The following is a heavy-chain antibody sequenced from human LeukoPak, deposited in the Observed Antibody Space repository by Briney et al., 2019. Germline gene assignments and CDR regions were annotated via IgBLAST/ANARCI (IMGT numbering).Heavy chain of an antibody. CDR1: GGSFSGYY. V-gene: IGHV4-34*01. D-gene: IGHD2-2*01. Sequence: SETLSLTCAVYGGSFSGYYWSWIRQPPGKGLEWIGQINHSGSTNYNPSLKSRVSISVDTSKNQFSLKLNSVTAADTAVYYCARAPGAAIDWGQGTLVTVSS. CDR3: ARAPGAAID. CDR2: INHSGST. J-gene: IGHJ4*02.